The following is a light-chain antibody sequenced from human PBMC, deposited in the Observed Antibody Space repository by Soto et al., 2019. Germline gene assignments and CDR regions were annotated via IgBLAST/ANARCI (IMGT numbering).Light chain of an antibody. V-gene: IGKV1-9*01. Sequence: PLTQSPSSLSASVGDRVTITCRASQDVSRYLAWYQQKAGKVPKLLIYGASTLQSGVPSRFSGFGSGTEFTLTISSLQPEDFATYHCQQLQRTPFTFGPGTTVDV. CDR2: GAS. J-gene: IGKJ3*01. CDR1: QDVSRY. CDR3: QQLQRTPFT.